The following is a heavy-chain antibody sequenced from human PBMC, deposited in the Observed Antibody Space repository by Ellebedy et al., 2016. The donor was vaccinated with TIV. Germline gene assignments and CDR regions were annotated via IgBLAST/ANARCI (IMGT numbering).Heavy chain of an antibody. V-gene: IGHV4-59*01. CDR2: SYNNGSR. CDR1: GGTIGASY. D-gene: IGHD3-10*01. Sequence: MPSETLSLTCTVSGGTIGASYWSWVRQPPGKGLEYIGYSYNNGSRTYNPSLKTRVTISVDASRNQFSLKLSSVTAADTAVYYCARERAWYSGSGRRYGLDVWGQGTTVIVSS. J-gene: IGHJ6*02. CDR3: ARERAWYSGSGRRYGLDV.